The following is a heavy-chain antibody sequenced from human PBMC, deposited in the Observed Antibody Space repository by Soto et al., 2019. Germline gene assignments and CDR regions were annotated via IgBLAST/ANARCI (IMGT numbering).Heavy chain of an antibody. CDR2: INPSGGST. V-gene: IGHV1-46*01. Sequence: ASVKVSCKASGYTFTSYYMHWVRQAPGQGLEWMGIINPSGGSTSYAQKFQGRVTMTRDTSTSTVYMELSSLRSEDTAVYYCAGQQQLVDGGFDYGGQGTLVTVS. D-gene: IGHD6-13*01. J-gene: IGHJ4*02. CDR3: AGQQQLVDGGFDY. CDR1: GYTFTSYY.